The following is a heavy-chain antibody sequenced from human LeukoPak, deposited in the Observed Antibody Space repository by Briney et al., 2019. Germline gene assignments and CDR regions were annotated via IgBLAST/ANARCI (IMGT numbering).Heavy chain of an antibody. D-gene: IGHD6-25*01. CDR3: GGPNPLLERPSAMDV. Sequence: PRGSLRLSCAASGFTFRNFWMTWVRQAPGKGLEWVANIKQDGSEKHYVDSVKGRFTISRDNAKNSLYLQMNSLRAEDTAVYYCGGPNPLLERPSAMDVWGQGTSVTVSS. CDR1: GFTFRNFW. CDR2: IKQDGSEK. J-gene: IGHJ6*02. V-gene: IGHV3-7*03.